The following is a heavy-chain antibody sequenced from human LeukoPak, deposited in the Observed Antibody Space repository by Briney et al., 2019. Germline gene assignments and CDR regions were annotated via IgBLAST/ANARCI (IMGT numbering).Heavy chain of an antibody. Sequence: ASVKVSCKASGCTFTSYYMHWVRQAPGQGLEWMGIINPSGGSTSYAQKFQGRVTMTRDTSTSTVYMELSSLRSEDTAVYYCARDMEPNAFDIWGQGTMVTVSS. V-gene: IGHV1-46*01. CDR1: GCTFTSYY. J-gene: IGHJ3*02. D-gene: IGHD1-1*01. CDR2: INPSGGST. CDR3: ARDMEPNAFDI.